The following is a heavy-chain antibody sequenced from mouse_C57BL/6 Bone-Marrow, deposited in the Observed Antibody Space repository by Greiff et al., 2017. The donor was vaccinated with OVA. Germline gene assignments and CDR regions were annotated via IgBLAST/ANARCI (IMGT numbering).Heavy chain of an antibody. J-gene: IGHJ2*01. CDR2: IGPGSGSN. CDR3: ARKAYCNQSFSYCGY. D-gene: IGHD1-3*01. CDR1: GYTFTDYY. V-gene: IGHV1-77*01. Sequence: VQLQQSGAELVKPGASVKISCKASGYTFTDYYINWVKQRPGQGLEWIGKIGPGSGSNYYNEKFKGQATLTADKSSSTAYMQLTNLTSEDSAVYFCARKAYCNQSFSYCGYWDKDTTLTVSS.